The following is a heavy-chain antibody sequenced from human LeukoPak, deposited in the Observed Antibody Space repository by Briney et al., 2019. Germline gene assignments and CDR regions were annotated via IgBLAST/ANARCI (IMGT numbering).Heavy chain of an antibody. CDR1: GGSISSYY. J-gene: IGHJ4*02. D-gene: IGHD3-3*01. Sequence: SETLSLTCTVSGGSISSYYWSWIRQPPGKGLEWIGYIYYSGSTNYNPSLKSRVTISVDTSKNQFSPKLSSVTAADTAVYYCARSTAPYYDFWSGYYTWDYWGQGTLVTVSS. CDR3: ARSTAPYYDFWSGYYTWDY. V-gene: IGHV4-59*08. CDR2: IYYSGST.